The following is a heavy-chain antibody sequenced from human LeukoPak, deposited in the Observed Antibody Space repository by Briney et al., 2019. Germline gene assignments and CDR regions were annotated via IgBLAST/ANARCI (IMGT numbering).Heavy chain of an antibody. D-gene: IGHD1-14*01. CDR3: TRYNVGFDY. Sequence: GGSLRLSCAASGFTFSSYGMHWVRQASGKGLEWVGRIRSKANTYATAYAASVKGRFTISRDDSKNTAYLQMSSLETEDTAIYYCTRYNVGFDYWGQGTLVTVSS. J-gene: IGHJ4*02. CDR2: IRSKANTYAT. V-gene: IGHV3-73*01. CDR1: GFTFSSYG.